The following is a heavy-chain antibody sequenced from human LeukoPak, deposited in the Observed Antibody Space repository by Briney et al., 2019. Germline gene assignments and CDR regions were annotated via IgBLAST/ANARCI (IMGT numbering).Heavy chain of an antibody. V-gene: IGHV3-48*04. Sequence: GGSLRLSCAASGFPFRSYSMNWVRQAPGKGLEWVSYISGSSSIIYYADSVEGRFTISRDNARNSLYLQMSSLRAEDTAVYYCARVDGSFSSEVDQWGQGTLVTVSS. J-gene: IGHJ4*02. CDR1: GFPFRSYS. D-gene: IGHD1-26*01. CDR3: ARVDGSFSSEVDQ. CDR2: ISGSSSII.